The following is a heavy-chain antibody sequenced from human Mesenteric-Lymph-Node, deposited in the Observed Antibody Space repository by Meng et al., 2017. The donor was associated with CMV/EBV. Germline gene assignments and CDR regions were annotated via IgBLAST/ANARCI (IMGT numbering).Heavy chain of an antibody. CDR1: GGSFSDHY. Sequence: SETLSLTCGVYGGSFSDHYWSRLRQSPGKGLEWIGEINHSGDTEYNPSLKSRVAMSVDRSKKQTSLNLNSVTAADTATYYCSASIVRWFGPWGQGSMVTVSS. CDR3: SASIVRWFGP. V-gene: IGHV4-34*01. D-gene: IGHD2/OR15-2a*01. CDR2: INHSGDT. J-gene: IGHJ5*02.